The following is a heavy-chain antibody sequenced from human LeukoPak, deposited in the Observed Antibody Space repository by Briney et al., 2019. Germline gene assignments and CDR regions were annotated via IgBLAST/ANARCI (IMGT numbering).Heavy chain of an antibody. V-gene: IGHV3-48*01. Sequence: GGSLRLSWAASGFTFSSHSINWVRQAPGKGLEWVSYISSSSSTIYYADSVKGRFTISRDNAKNSLYLQMNSLRAEDTAVYYCARGAYYYEDWGQGTLVTVSS. J-gene: IGHJ4*02. D-gene: IGHD3-22*01. CDR3: ARGAYYYED. CDR2: ISSSSSTI. CDR1: GFTFSSHS.